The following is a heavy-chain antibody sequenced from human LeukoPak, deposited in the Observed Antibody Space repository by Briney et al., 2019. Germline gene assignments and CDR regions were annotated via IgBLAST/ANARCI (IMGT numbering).Heavy chain of an antibody. CDR3: ARDTARYFDL. CDR2: IHYSGST. CDR1: GGSISSGGYY. V-gene: IGHV4-31*03. Sequence: SETLSLTCTVSGGSISSGGYYWSWIRQHPGKGLEWIGYIHYSGSTYYNPSLKSRVTISVDTSKNQFSLKLSSVTAADTAVYYCARDTARYFDLWGRGTLVTVSS. D-gene: IGHD4-17*01. J-gene: IGHJ2*01.